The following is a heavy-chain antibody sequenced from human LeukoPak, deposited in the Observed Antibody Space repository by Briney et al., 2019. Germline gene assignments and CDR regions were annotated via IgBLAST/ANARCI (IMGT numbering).Heavy chain of an antibody. D-gene: IGHD3-22*01. J-gene: IGHJ4*02. CDR2: IIPIFGTA. Sequence: GASVKVSCKASGGTFSSYAISWVRQAPGQGLEWMGRIIPIFGTANYAQKFQGRVTITTDESTSTAYMELSSLRSEDTAVYYCARELGTYYYDSSGCYAHFDYWGQGTLVTVSS. V-gene: IGHV1-69*05. CDR1: GGTFSSYA. CDR3: ARELGTYYYDSSGCYAHFDY.